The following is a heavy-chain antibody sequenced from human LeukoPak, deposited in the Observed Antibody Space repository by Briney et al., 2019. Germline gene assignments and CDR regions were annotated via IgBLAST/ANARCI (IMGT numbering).Heavy chain of an antibody. V-gene: IGHV3-13*01. CDR1: GFTFRSYD. Sequence: PGGSLRLSCAASGFTFRSYDMHWVRQATGKGLEWVSAIGIGGDTYYPGSVKGRFTISRENAKNSLYLQMNSLRAGDTAVCYCERKAPPHGHFDYGGKGTLVPASS. D-gene: IGHD4-17*01. CDR2: IGIGGDT. CDR3: ERKAPPHGHFDY. J-gene: IGHJ4*02.